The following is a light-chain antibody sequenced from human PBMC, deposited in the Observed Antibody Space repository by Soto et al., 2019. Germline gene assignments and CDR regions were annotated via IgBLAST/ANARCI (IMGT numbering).Light chain of an antibody. J-gene: IGKJ4*01. Sequence: EVVVTQSPVALSVSPGEGATLSCRASQSVGRSLAWYQAKSGQAPRLLMYSASTRATGVPARFSGSGSATDFTLIISSLQSDNFADYYCEQYDFGPLTPGGRTKMDTK. V-gene: IGKV3-15*01. CDR2: SAS. CDR3: EQYDFGPLT. CDR1: QSVGRS.